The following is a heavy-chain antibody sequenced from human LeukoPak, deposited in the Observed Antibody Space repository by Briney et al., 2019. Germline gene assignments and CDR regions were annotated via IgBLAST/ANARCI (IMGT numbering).Heavy chain of an antibody. CDR1: GGSFSGYY. V-gene: IGHV4-34*01. CDR2: INHSGST. J-gene: IGHJ4*02. CDR3: ARVSRAYRQRPRGYFDY. Sequence: PSETLSLTCAVYGGSFSGYYWSWIRQPPGKGLEWSGEINHSGSTNYNPSLKSRVTISVDTSKNQFSLKLSSVTAADTAVYYWARVSRAYRQRPRGYFDYWGQGTLVTVSS. D-gene: IGHD1-26*01.